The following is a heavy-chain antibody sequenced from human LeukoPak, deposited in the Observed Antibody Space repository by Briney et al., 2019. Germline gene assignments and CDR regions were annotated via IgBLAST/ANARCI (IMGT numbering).Heavy chain of an antibody. V-gene: IGHV4-34*01. CDR3: ARGWAAIASY. CDR2: INHSGST. Sequence: SETLSLTCTVSGGSISNYYWSWIRQPPGKGLEWIGEINHSGSTNYNPSLKSRVTISVDTSKNQFSLKLSSVTAADTAVYYCARGWAAIASYWGQGTLVTVSS. D-gene: IGHD2-2*02. J-gene: IGHJ4*02. CDR1: GGSISNYY.